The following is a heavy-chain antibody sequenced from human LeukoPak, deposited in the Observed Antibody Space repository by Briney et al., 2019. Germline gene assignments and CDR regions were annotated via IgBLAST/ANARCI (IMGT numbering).Heavy chain of an antibody. J-gene: IGHJ4*02. D-gene: IGHD3-22*01. V-gene: IGHV3-23*01. Sequence: PGGSLRLSCAASGFTFSSYAMSWVRQAPGKGLEWVSAISGSATSTYYADSVKGRFTISRDNSKNTLYLQMNSLRAEDTAVYYCAKSTSYYYDSSDYYRFYYFDYWGQGTLVTVSS. CDR2: ISGSATST. CDR1: GFTFSSYA. CDR3: AKSTSYYYDSSDYYRFYYFDY.